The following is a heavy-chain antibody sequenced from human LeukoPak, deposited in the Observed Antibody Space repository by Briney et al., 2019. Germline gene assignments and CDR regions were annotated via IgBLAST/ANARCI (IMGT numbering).Heavy chain of an antibody. Sequence: GRSLRLSCAASGFTFSSYGMHWVRQAPGKGLEWVAVISYDGSIKYYADSVKGRFTISRDNSKNTLYLQMNSLRAEDTAVYYCAKGDGGPFDYWGQGTLVTVSS. CDR3: AKGDGGPFDY. CDR1: GFTFSSYG. CDR2: ISYDGSIK. D-gene: IGHD4-23*01. V-gene: IGHV3-30*18. J-gene: IGHJ4*02.